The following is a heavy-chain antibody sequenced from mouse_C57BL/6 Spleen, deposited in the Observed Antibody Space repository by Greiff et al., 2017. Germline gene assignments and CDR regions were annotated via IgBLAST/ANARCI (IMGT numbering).Heavy chain of an antibody. CDR1: GFTFSSYA. CDR2: ISDGGSYT. V-gene: IGHV5-4*01. Sequence: EVKLMESGGGLVKPGGSLKLSCAASGFTFSSYAMSWVRQTPEKRLEWVATISDGGSYTYYPDNVKGRFTISRDNAKNNLYLQMSHLKSEDTAMYYCARDGLDTTVVAHWYFDVWGTGTTGTVSS. D-gene: IGHD1-1*01. CDR3: ARDGLDTTVVAHWYFDV. J-gene: IGHJ1*03.